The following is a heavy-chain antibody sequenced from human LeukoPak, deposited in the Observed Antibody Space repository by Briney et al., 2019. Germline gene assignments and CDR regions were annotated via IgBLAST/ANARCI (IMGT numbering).Heavy chain of an antibody. V-gene: IGHV3-30*18. CDR3: AKGSGEPYYFGY. D-gene: IGHD7-27*01. CDR2: ISYDGSNK. J-gene: IGHJ4*02. Sequence: PGGSLRLSCAASGFTFSSYGMHWVRQAPGKGLEWVAVISYDGSNKYYADSVKGRFTISRDNSKNTLYLQMNSLRAEDTAVYYCAKGSGEPYYFGYWGQGTLVTVSS. CDR1: GFTFSSYG.